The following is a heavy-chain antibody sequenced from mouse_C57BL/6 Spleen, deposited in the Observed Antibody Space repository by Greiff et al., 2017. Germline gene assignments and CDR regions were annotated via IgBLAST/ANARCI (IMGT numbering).Heavy chain of an antibody. CDR2: IYPRSGNT. J-gene: IGHJ4*01. CDR1: GYTFTSYG. D-gene: IGHD2-3*01. V-gene: IGHV1-81*01. CDR3: ARIDDGYYLYYAMDY. Sequence: QVQLKESGAELARPGASVKLSCKASGYTFTSYGISWVKQRTGQGLEWIGEIYPRSGNTYYNEKFKGKATLTADKSSSTAYMELRSLTSEDSAVYFCARIDDGYYLYYAMDYWGQGTSVTVSS.